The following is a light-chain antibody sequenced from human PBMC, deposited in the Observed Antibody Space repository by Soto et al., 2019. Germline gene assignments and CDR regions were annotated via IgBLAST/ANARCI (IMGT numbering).Light chain of an antibody. CDR3: QQYATSPLA. J-gene: IGKJ4*01. Sequence: ENVLTQSPGRLSLSPGERATLSCRASQSVARSSIAWYQQKVGQPPRLLIYGASGSATGVPDRISGSGSGTVFTLTIERVEAEDGAVYHCQQYATSPLAFGGGTTLEIK. V-gene: IGKV3-20*01. CDR1: QSVARSS. CDR2: GAS.